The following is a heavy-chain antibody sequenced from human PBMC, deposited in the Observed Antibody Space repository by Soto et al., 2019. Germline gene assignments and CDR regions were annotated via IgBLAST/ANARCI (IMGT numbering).Heavy chain of an antibody. V-gene: IGHV1-3*01. CDR3: ESGIDYGEFDY. J-gene: IGHJ4*02. CDR1: GYGLTVDV. D-gene: IGHD4-17*01. Sequence: GYGLTVDVVGRLGQAPGQRLEWMGWINAGNGNPKYSQKCQGRVTITRDTSASTAYMELSSLRSEDTAVYYCESGIDYGEFDYWGQGTLVTVSS. CDR2: INAGNGNP.